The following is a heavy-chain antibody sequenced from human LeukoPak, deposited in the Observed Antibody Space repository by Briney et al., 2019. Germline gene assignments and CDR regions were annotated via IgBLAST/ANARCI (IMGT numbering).Heavy chain of an antibody. J-gene: IGHJ4*02. Sequence: GGSLRLPCATSGFPFSDFSMTWVRQAPGKGLEWISTTNSGGTTTYYAESVKGRFTISRDNFKNALYLQMSSLRVEDTAIYYCAKQSYARSLGEGGPGTLVTVSS. D-gene: IGHD3-10*02. CDR2: TNSGGTTT. CDR3: AKQSYARSLGE. V-gene: IGHV3-23*01. CDR1: GFPFSDFS.